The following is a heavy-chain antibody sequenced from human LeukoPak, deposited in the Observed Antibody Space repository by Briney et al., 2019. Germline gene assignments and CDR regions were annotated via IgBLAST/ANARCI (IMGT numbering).Heavy chain of an antibody. CDR1: GFTFSSYG. V-gene: IGHV3-30*02. CDR3: ANGAVRGYCSSTSCYPFDY. Sequence: GGSLRLSCAASGFTFSSYGMHWVRQAPGKGLEWVAFLLYDGSNKYYADSVKGRFTISRDNSKNTLYLQMNSLRAEDTAVYYCANGAVRGYCSSTSCYPFDYWGQGTLVTVSS. CDR2: LLYDGSNK. D-gene: IGHD2-2*01. J-gene: IGHJ4*02.